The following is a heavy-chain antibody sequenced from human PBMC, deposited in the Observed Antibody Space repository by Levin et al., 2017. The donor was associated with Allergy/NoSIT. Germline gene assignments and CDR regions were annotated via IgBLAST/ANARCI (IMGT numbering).Heavy chain of an antibody. CDR2: ISVHSDGI. V-gene: IGHV3-23*01. D-gene: IGHD2-15*01. CDR3: GSSDCSGGTCYYDY. CDR1: GVTFRNFA. Sequence: PGGSLRLSCVASGVTFRNFAMSWVRQVPGSGLQGVSVISVHSDGIQYADSVKGRFIISRDNSKNTLYLHMSSLRADDTAVYYCGSSDCSGGTCYYDYWGQGTLVTVSS. J-gene: IGHJ4*02.